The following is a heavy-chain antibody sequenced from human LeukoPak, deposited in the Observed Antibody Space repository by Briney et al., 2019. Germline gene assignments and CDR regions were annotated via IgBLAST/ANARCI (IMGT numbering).Heavy chain of an antibody. Sequence: GGSLRLSCAASGFTFSSYSMNWVRQAPGKGLEWVSAISGSGGSTYYADSVKGRFTISRDNSKNTLYLQMNSLRAEDTAVYYCAKALGPFYYDSSGYYFDYWGQGTLVTVSS. CDR1: GFTFSSYS. V-gene: IGHV3-23*01. J-gene: IGHJ4*02. D-gene: IGHD3-22*01. CDR3: AKALGPFYYDSSGYYFDY. CDR2: ISGSGGST.